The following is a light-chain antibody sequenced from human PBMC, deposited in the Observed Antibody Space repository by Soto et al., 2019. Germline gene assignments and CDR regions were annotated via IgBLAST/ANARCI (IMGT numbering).Light chain of an antibody. V-gene: IGKV3-11*01. J-gene: IGKJ1*01. CDR2: DAS. CDR3: QQRYNWPPT. CDR1: QSVSSS. Sequence: EIVLTQSPATLSLSPGERTSLSCRASQSVSSSLAWYQQKPGQAPRLLIYDASNRATGIPARFSGSGSGTDFTLTISSLEPEDFAVYYCQQRYNWPPTFGQGTKVEIK.